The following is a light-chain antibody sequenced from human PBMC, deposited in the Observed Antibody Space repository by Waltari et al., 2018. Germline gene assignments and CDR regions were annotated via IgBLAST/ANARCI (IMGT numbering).Light chain of an antibody. V-gene: IGKV1-39*01. Sequence: DIQMIQAPSSLSASLGETLPNTCRASENVNTYLNWYQQKPGKAPKLLIYKASTLQSGVPSRFSGSGSGTEYTFTISSLQPEDVATYYCQHNYNNPLTFGGGTKVEI. CDR2: KAS. CDR3: QHNYNNPLT. CDR1: ENVNTY. J-gene: IGKJ4*01.